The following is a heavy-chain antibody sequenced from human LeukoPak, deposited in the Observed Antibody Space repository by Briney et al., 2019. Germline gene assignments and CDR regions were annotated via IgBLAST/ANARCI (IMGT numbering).Heavy chain of an antibody. J-gene: IGHJ4*02. CDR2: ISGSGGST. Sequence: HPGGSLRLSCAASGFTFSDYYMSWIRQAPGKGLEWVSAISGSGGSTYYADSVKGRFTISRDNSKNTLYLQMNSLRAGDTAVYYCAKVMITVTTDYFDYWGQGTLVTVSS. V-gene: IGHV3-23*01. D-gene: IGHD4-17*01. CDR1: GFTFSDYY. CDR3: AKVMITVTTDYFDY.